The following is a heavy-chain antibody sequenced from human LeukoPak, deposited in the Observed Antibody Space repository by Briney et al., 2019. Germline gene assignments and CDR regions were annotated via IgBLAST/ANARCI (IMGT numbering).Heavy chain of an antibody. J-gene: IGHJ4*02. V-gene: IGHV3-23*01. CDR2: IRGTGTTA. Sequence: PGGSLRLSCAASGFTFSDHAMSWVRQAPGKGLEWVSAIRGTGTTAFYAASVKGRFTISRDNSKNTADLQMNSLRAEDTDVYYCGKISWLGTLPLVHFDSWGQGTQVTVSS. CDR1: GFTFSDHA. CDR3: GKISWLGTLPLVHFDS. D-gene: IGHD6-19*01.